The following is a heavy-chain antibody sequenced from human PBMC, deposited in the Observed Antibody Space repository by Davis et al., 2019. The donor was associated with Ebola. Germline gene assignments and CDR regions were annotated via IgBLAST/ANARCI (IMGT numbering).Heavy chain of an antibody. J-gene: IGHJ4*02. CDR1: GGTFSSYA. Sequence: SVKVSCKTSGGTFSSYAISWVRQAPGQGLEWMGGIIPIFGTANYAQKFQGRVTITADESTSTAYMELSSLRSEDTAVYYCAREVNGDDDYFDYWGQGTLVTVSS. V-gene: IGHV1-69*13. CDR2: IIPIFGTA. D-gene: IGHD4-17*01. CDR3: AREVNGDDDYFDY.